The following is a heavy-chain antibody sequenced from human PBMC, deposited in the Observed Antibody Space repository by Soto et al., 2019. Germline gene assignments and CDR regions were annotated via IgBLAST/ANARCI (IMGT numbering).Heavy chain of an antibody. Sequence: PGGSLRLSCAASGFTFSNAWMSWVRQAPGGGLEWVGRIKRNIDGGTTDYAAPVKGRFAISRDDSNGILYLEMNSLRSEDTAVYYCTTVDAVVLNWGQGLLVTVSS. CDR3: TTVDAVVLN. CDR2: IKRNIDGGTT. V-gene: IGHV3-15*01. CDR1: GFTFSNAW. D-gene: IGHD6-19*01. J-gene: IGHJ4*02.